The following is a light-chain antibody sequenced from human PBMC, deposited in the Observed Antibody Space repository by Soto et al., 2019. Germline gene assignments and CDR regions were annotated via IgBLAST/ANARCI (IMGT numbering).Light chain of an antibody. CDR1: DGHSDYA. Sequence: HLVLTQSPSASASLGASVKLTCTLSDGHSDYAVAWHQQQPEKGPRYLMKVNTDGSHAKGDGIPDRFSGSSSGTERYLTISSLRSEDEAVYYCQTWGAGIVVFGGGTQLTVL. CDR2: VNTDGSH. V-gene: IGLV4-69*01. CDR3: QTWGAGIVV. J-gene: IGLJ3*02.